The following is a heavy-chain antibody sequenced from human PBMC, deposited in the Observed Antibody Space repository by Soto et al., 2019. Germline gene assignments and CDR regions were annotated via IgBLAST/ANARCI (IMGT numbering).Heavy chain of an antibody. D-gene: IGHD2-2*01. V-gene: IGHV4-39*01. Sequence: SETLSLTCIVSGGSISRSNYNWCWIRHTPGKGLEWIGSIFYNGNTYYNPSLQSRVFISADTSKNQFSLDLTSVTAADTAVYYCARNAYQLPNFSYYYGMDVWGHGTTVTVSS. CDR1: GGSISRSNYN. CDR2: IFYNGNT. CDR3: ARNAYQLPNFSYYYGMDV. J-gene: IGHJ6*02.